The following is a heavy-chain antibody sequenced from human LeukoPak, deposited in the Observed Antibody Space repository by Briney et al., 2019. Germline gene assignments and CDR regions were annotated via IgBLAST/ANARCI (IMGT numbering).Heavy chain of an antibody. D-gene: IGHD5-18*01. J-gene: IGHJ4*02. CDR2: INHSGST. V-gene: IGHV4-34*01. CDR1: GGSFSGYY. CDR3: ARGRGLWQSNYFDY. Sequence: TSETLSLTCAVYGGSFSGYYWSWIRQPPGKGLEWIGEINHSGSTNYNPSLKSRVTISVDTSKNQFSLKLSSVTAADTAVYYCARGRGLWQSNYFDYWGQGTLVTVSS.